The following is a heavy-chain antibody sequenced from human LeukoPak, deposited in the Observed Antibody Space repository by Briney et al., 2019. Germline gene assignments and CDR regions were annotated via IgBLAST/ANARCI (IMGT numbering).Heavy chain of an antibody. D-gene: IGHD6-19*01. Sequence: GGSLRLSCAASGFTFSSYGVHWVRQAPGKGLEWVAVISYDGSNKYYADSVKGRFTISRDNSKNTLYLQMNSLRAEDTAVYYCAKELGVAGFDYWGQGTLVTVSS. CDR3: AKELGVAGFDY. V-gene: IGHV3-30*18. CDR2: ISYDGSNK. J-gene: IGHJ4*02. CDR1: GFTFSSYG.